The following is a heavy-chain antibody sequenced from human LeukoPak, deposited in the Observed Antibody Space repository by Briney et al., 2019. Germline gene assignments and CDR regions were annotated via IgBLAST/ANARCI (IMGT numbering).Heavy chain of an antibody. D-gene: IGHD6-19*01. CDR3: VREGWQWLVHASDI. CDR2: INHSGST. CDR1: GGSFSGYY. J-gene: IGHJ3*02. V-gene: IGHV4-34*01. Sequence: SETLSLTCAVYGGSFSGYYWSWIRQPPGKGLEWIGEINHSGSTNYNPSLKSRVTISVDTSKNQFSLKLSSVTAADTAVYYCVREGWQWLVHASDIWGQGTMVTGSS.